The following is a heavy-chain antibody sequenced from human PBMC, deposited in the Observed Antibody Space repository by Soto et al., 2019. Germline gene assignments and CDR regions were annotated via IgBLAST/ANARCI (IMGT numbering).Heavy chain of an antibody. CDR1: GFTFSNAW. V-gene: IGHV3-15*07. CDR2: IKSKTDGGTT. D-gene: IGHD3-3*01. J-gene: IGHJ4*02. Sequence: GGSLRLSCAASGFTFSNAWMNWVRQAPGKGLEWVGRIKSKTDGGTTDYAAPVKGRFTISRDDSKNTLYLQMNSLKTEDTAVYYCTALNYDFWSGSPYWGQGTLVTVSS. CDR3: TALNYDFWSGSPY.